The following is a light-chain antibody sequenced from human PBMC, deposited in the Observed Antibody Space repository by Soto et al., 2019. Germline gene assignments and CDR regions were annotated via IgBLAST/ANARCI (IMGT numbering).Light chain of an antibody. J-gene: IGKJ2*01. CDR2: LAS. CDR3: QQYYITPPT. Sequence: DIVMTQSPDSLAVSLGERATINCKSTQSVLYNPTNKNYFAWYQQKPGQRPKLLIYLASTRDSGVPDRFSGSGSGTDFTLNISSLQAQHLAVYSSQQYYITPPTFDHGTHLQIK. CDR1: QSVLYNPTNKNY. V-gene: IGKV4-1*01.